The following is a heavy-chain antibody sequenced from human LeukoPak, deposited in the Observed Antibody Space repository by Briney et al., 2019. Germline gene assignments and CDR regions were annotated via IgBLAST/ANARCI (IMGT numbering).Heavy chain of an antibody. J-gene: IGHJ4*02. Sequence: GGSLRLSCAASGFTFSSYAMSWVRQAPGKGLEWVSAISGSGGSTYYAASVKGRFTISRDNSKNTLYLQMNSLRAEDTALYYCAEDSGGSDYWGQGTLVTVSS. CDR3: AEDSGGSDY. CDR2: ISGSGGST. CDR1: GFTFSSYA. D-gene: IGHD2-15*01. V-gene: IGHV3-23*01.